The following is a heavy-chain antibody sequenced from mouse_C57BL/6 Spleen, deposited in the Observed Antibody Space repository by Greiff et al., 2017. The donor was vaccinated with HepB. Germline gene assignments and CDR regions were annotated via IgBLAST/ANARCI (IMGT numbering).Heavy chain of an antibody. V-gene: IGHV14-2*01. Sequence: VHVRQSGAELVKPGASVKLSCTASGFNIKDYYMHWVKQRTEQGLEWIGRIDPEDGETKYAPKFQGKATITADTSSNTAYLQLSSLTSEDTAVYYCARAGSFITTVLDYWGQGTTLTVSS. CDR2: IDPEDGET. CDR1: GFNIKDYY. D-gene: IGHD1-1*01. J-gene: IGHJ2*01. CDR3: ARAGSFITTVLDY.